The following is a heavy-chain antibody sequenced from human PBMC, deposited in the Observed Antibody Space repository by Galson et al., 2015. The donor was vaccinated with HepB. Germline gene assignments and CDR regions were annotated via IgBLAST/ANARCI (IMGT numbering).Heavy chain of an antibody. CDR1: GYTFTSYA. Sequence: SVKVSCKASGYTFTSYAMHWVRQAPGQRLEWMGWINAGNGNTKYSQKFQGRVTITRDTSASTAYMELSSLRSEDTAVYYCARESLTGDYFDYWGQGTLVTVSS. CDR2: INAGNGNT. D-gene: IGHD7-27*01. J-gene: IGHJ4*02. CDR3: ARESLTGDYFDY. V-gene: IGHV1-3*01.